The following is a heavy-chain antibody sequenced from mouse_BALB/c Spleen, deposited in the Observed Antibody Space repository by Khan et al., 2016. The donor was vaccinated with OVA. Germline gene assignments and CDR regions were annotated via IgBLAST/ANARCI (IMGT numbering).Heavy chain of an antibody. CDR2: IYHGCVNT. J-gene: IGHJ4*01. CDR3: ARENYLVGAAMDY. V-gene: IGHV1S56*01. D-gene: IGHD1-1*01. Sequence: VQLQESGPELVKPGASVRISCKASGYTFTTYYIHWVKQRPGQGLQWNGWIYHGCVNTQYNEQFKGKDTLTADKSSSKAFMQLSSLTSADSAVEFCARENYLVGAAMDYWSKGTSVTVSS. CDR1: GYTFTTYY.